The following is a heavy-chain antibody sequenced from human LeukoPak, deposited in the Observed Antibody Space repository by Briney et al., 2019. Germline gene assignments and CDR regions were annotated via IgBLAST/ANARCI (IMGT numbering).Heavy chain of an antibody. CDR3: ARTNAFDI. V-gene: IGHV4-59*01. J-gene: IGHJ3*02. CDR2: IYYSGST. CDR1: GGSFSDYS. Sequence: SETLSLTCAVYGGSFSDYSWSWIRQPPGKGLEWIGYIYYSGSTNYNPSLKSRVTISVDTSKNQFSLRLSSVTAADTAVYYCARTNAFDIWGQGTMVTVSS.